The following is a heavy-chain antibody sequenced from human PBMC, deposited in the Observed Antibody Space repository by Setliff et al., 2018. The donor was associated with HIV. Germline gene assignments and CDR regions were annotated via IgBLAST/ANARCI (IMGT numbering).Heavy chain of an antibody. D-gene: IGHD3-10*01. Sequence: ASVKVSCKASGYSFTYYAMHWVRQAPGQRPEWMGWINTDNGNTKYSQRFEGGVTITRDKSASTAYMELSRLTSEDTAVYYCARGPGEALSYWGQGTLVTVSS. CDR2: INTDNGNT. CDR3: ARGPGEALSY. V-gene: IGHV1-3*04. J-gene: IGHJ4*02. CDR1: GYSFTYYA.